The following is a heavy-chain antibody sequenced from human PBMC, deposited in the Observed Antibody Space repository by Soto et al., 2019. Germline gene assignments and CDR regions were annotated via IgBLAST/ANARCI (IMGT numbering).Heavy chain of an antibody. CDR2: ISAYNGNT. Sequence: QVQLVQSGAEVKKPGASVKVSCKASGYTFTSYGISWVRQAPGQGLEWMGWISAYNGNTNYAQKLQGRVTMTTDTATSTAYMELRSLRSDDTAVYYCARSRFGESNEYNWFDPWGQGTLVTVSS. D-gene: IGHD3-10*01. CDR3: ARSRFGESNEYNWFDP. J-gene: IGHJ5*02. CDR1: GYTFTSYG. V-gene: IGHV1-18*04.